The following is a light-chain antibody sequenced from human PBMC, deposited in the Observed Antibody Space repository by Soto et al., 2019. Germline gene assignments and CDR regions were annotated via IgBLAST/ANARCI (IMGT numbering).Light chain of an antibody. CDR3: SSYAGSNNLL. CDR2: EVN. V-gene: IGLV2-8*01. Sequence: QSVLTQPPSASGSPGQSVTFSCTGTSGDVGAYNSFSWYQQHPGKAPKLMIYEVNKRPSGVPDRFSGSKSGNTASLTVSGLQAEDEADYYCSSYAGSNNLLFGGGTKLTVL. CDR1: SGDVGAYNS. J-gene: IGLJ3*02.